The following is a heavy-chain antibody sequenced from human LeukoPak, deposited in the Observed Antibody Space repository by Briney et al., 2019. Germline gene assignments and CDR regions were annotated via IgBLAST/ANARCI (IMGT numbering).Heavy chain of an antibody. CDR2: IYSGGST. Sequence: GGSLRLSCAASGFTVSSNYMSWVRQAPGKGLEWVSVIYSGGSTYYADSVKGRFTISRDNSKNTLYLQMNSLRAEDTAVYYCACTDPRPAIDWYFDLWGRGTLVTVSS. D-gene: IGHD2-2*01. CDR1: GFTVSSNY. V-gene: IGHV3-53*01. J-gene: IGHJ2*01. CDR3: ACTDPRPAIDWYFDL.